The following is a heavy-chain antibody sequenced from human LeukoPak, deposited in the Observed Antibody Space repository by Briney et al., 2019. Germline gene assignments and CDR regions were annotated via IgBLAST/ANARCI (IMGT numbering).Heavy chain of an antibody. CDR3: ARNVRDTGAFDY. D-gene: IGHD5-18*01. Sequence: ASVKVSCKASGYTFTSYDINWVRQAPGQGLEWMGWMNPNSDNAGYAQKFQGRVTMARNPSISTAYMELSSLRSEDTAVYYCARNVRDTGAFDYWGQGTLVTVSS. V-gene: IGHV1-8*01. CDR2: MNPNSDNA. J-gene: IGHJ4*02. CDR1: GYTFTSYD.